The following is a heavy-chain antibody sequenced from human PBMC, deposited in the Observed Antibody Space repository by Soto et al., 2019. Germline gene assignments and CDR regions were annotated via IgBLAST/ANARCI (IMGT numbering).Heavy chain of an antibody. D-gene: IGHD1-26*01. J-gene: IGHJ6*02. CDR3: AKDLVQGDGPYYYYYGMDV. V-gene: IGHV3-30*18. CDR1: GFTFSSYG. CDR2: ISYDGSNK. Sequence: PGGSLRLSCAASGFTFSSYGMHWVRQAPGKGLEWVAVISYDGSNKYYADSVKGRFTISRDNSKNTLYLQMNSLRAEDTAVYYCAKDLVQGDGPYYYYYGMDVWGQGTTVTVSS.